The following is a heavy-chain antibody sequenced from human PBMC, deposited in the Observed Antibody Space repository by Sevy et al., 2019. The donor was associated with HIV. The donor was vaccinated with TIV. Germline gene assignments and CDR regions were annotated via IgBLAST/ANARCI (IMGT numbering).Heavy chain of an antibody. Sequence: GGSQRLSCTASGFTFGDYCMSWVRQAPGKGLEWVAFLKSDVYGGTVDHAASVRGRFVISRDDSNTIAYLQMNDLKTEDTGVYYCTRWKAAQSIFDYWGQGALVTVSS. D-gene: IGHD6-13*01. V-gene: IGHV3-49*04. CDR3: TRWKAAQSIFDY. CDR2: LKSDVYGGTV. J-gene: IGHJ4*02. CDR1: GFTFGDYC.